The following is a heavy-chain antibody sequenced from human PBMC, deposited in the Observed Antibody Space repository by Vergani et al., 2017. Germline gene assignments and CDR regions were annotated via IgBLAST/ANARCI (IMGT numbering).Heavy chain of an antibody. J-gene: IGHJ4*02. V-gene: IGHV1-46*03. D-gene: IGHD3-9*01. Sequence: QVQVVQSGAEVKKSGASVKVSCKTSGYTFSNYYMHWVRQAPGQGLEWMGIINPSGGHTNYAQKFQGRVTMTRDTSTSTVYMELSSLRSEDTAIYYCARGEYGIVTGYRYWGQGTLVTVSA. CDR2: INPSGGHT. CDR1: GYTFSNYY. CDR3: ARGEYGIVTGYRY.